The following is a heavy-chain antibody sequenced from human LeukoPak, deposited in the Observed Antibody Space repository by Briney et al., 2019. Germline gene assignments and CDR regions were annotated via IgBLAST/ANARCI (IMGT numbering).Heavy chain of an antibody. CDR1: GYTFTGYY. V-gene: IGHV1-2*02. J-gene: IGHJ4*02. CDR2: INPNSGGT. Sequence: ASVKVSCTASGYTFTGYYMHWVRQAPGQGLEWMGWINPNSGGTNYAQKFQGRVTMTRDTSSSTAYMELSRLRSDDTAVYYCARDRRYSSSWYGSPSFDYWGQGTLVTVSS. CDR3: ARDRRYSSSWYGSPSFDY. D-gene: IGHD6-13*01.